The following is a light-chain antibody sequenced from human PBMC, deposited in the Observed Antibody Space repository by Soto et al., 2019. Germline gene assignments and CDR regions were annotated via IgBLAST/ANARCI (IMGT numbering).Light chain of an antibody. J-gene: IGKJ1*01. CDR1: QSVSSSY. CDR3: QQYGSSPWT. Sequence: EIVLTQSPGTLSLSPGERATLSCRASQSVSSSYLAWYQPKPGQAPRPLIYGASSRAIGIPDRFSGSGSGTDFTLTISRLEPEDFAVYYCQQYGSSPWTFGQGTKVDIK. V-gene: IGKV3-20*01. CDR2: GAS.